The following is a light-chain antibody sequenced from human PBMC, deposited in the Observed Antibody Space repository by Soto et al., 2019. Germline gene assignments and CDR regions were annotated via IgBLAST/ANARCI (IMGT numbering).Light chain of an antibody. J-gene: IGLJ1*01. Sequence: QSALTQHASVSGSPGQSITISFTGTSSDVGGYNYVSWYKQHPGKAPKLMIYYVSNRPSGVSNRFCGSKSGNTASLTISGLQAEDEDDYYCSSYTSSSTVYVFGTGTKLTVL. CDR1: SSDVGGYNY. CDR3: SSYTSSSTVYV. V-gene: IGLV2-14*01. CDR2: YVS.